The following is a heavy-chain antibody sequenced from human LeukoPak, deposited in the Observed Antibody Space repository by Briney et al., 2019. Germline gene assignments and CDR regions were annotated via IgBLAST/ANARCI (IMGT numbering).Heavy chain of an antibody. CDR2: IYYSGST. V-gene: IGHV4-39*07. Sequence: PSQTLSLTCTVSGGSISSGSYYWGWIRQPPGKGLEWIGSIYYSGSTYYNPSLKSRVTISVDTSKNQFSLKLSSVIAADTAVYYCARMDTAMVPPNYWGQGTLVTVSS. D-gene: IGHD5-18*01. J-gene: IGHJ4*02. CDR3: ARMDTAMVPPNY. CDR1: GGSISSGSYY.